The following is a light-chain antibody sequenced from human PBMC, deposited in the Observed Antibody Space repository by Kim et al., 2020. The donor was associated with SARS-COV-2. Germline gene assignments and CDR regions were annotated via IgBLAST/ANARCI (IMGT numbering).Light chain of an antibody. CDR1: RNIATW. J-gene: IGKJ1*01. CDR2: KAS. CDR3: QQYKSYPWT. V-gene: IGKV1-5*03. Sequence: SASIGDRVTITCRASRNIATWVAWYQQKAGEAPRLLIYKASNLKSGVPSRFSGSGSGTGFTLTTDSLQADDLATYYCQQYKSYPWTFGQGTKLEI.